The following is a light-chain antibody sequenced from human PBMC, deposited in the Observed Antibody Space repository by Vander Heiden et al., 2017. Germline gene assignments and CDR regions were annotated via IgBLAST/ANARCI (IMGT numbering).Light chain of an antibody. CDR1: SSNIGAGYD. V-gene: IGLV1-40*01. CDR2: GNS. J-gene: IGLJ2*01. Sequence: QSVLTQPPSVSGAPGQRVPISCTGSSSNIGAGYDVHWYQQLPGTAPKRLIYGNSNRPSGVPDRFSGSKSGTSASLAITGLQAEDEADYYCQSYDSSLSGFVVFGGGTKLTVL. CDR3: QSYDSSLSGFVV.